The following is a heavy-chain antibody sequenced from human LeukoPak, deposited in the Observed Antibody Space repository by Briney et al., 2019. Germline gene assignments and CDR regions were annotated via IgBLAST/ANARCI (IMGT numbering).Heavy chain of an antibody. CDR2: IYCSGST. CDR3: ARGQQKLLPFDY. V-gene: IGHV4-59*01. Sequence: SETLSLTCTVSGGSISSYYWSWMRQPPGKGLEWIGYIYCSGSTNYNPSLKSRATISVDTSKNQFSLKLSSVTAADTAVYYCARGQQKLLPFDYWGQGTLVTVSS. D-gene: IGHD6-13*01. J-gene: IGHJ4*02. CDR1: GGSISSYY.